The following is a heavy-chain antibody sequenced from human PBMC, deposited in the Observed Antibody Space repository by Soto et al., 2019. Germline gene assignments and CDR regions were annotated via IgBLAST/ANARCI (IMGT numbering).Heavy chain of an antibody. CDR2: ISYDGSNK. CDR3: ARDRILLEWTSDLYYYYGMDV. J-gene: IGHJ6*02. V-gene: IGHV3-30-3*01. Sequence: PGGSLRLSCAASGFTFSSYAMHWVRQAPGKGLEWVAVISYDGSNKYYADSVKGRFTISRDNSKNTLYLQMNSLRAEDTAVYYCARDRILLEWTSDLYYYYGMDVWGQWTTVTVSS. D-gene: IGHD3-3*01. CDR1: GFTFSSYA.